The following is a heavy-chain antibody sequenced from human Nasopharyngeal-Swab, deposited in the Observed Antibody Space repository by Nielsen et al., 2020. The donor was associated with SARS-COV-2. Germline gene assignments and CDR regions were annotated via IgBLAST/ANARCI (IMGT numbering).Heavy chain of an antibody. V-gene: IGHV3-21*01. D-gene: IGHD6-19*01. CDR3: ARARGEQWLVRSRYMDV. CDR1: GFTFSSYS. Sequence: SLKISCAASGFTFSSYSMNWVRQAPGKGLEWVSSISSSSSYIYYADSVKGRFTISRDNAKNSLYLQMNSLRAEDTAVYYCARARGEQWLVRSRYMDVWGKGTTVTVSS. CDR2: ISSSSSYI. J-gene: IGHJ6*03.